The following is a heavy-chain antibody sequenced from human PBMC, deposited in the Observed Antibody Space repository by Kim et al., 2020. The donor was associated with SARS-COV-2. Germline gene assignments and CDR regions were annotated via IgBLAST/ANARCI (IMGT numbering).Heavy chain of an antibody. CDR2: IYYSGST. J-gene: IGHJ5*02. CDR3: ARRRYEVAGSNINWFDP. D-gene: IGHD6-19*01. Sequence: SETLSLTCTVSGGSISSYYWSWIRQPPGKGLEWIGYIYYSGSTNYNPSLKSRVTISVDTSKNQFSLTLSSVTAADTAVYYCARRRYEVAGSNINWFDPWGQGTLVTVSS. CDR1: GGSISSYY. V-gene: IGHV4-59*08.